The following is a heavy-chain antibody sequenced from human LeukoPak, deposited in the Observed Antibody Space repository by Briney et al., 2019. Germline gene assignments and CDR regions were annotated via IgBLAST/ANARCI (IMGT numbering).Heavy chain of an antibody. D-gene: IGHD3-10*01. CDR1: GYSIKSGYY. Sequence: PSETLSLTCAVSGYSIKSGYYWGCIRQPPGKGLEWIGTIYQSGSTYYNPSLKSRVTISVDTSKNQFSLKLSSVTAADTAVYYCARGSGFDAFDIWGQGTMVTVSS. V-gene: IGHV4-38-2*01. CDR3: ARGSGFDAFDI. CDR2: IYQSGST. J-gene: IGHJ3*02.